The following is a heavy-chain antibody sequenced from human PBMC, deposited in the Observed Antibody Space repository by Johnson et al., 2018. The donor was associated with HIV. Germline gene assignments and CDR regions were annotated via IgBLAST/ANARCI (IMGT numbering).Heavy chain of an antibody. CDR3: AAMMPGGSYYDMGAFDI. CDR2: ISYDGSNK. J-gene: IGHJ3*02. CDR1: GFTFSSYG. V-gene: IGHV3-30*03. Sequence: QVQLVEFGGGVVKPWRSLRLSCAASGFTFSSYGMHWVRQAPGKGLEWVAVISYDGSNKYYADSVKGRFTISRDNSKNTLYLQMNSLRAEDTAVYYCAAMMPGGSYYDMGAFDIWGQGTMVTVSS. D-gene: IGHD1-26*01.